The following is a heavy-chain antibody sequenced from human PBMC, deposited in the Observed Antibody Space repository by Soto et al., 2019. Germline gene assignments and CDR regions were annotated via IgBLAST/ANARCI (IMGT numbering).Heavy chain of an antibody. D-gene: IGHD5-12*01. CDR3: ARAARWLQSRYFDL. J-gene: IGHJ2*01. V-gene: IGHV3-13*01. CDR1: GFTFSSYD. CDR2: IDIAGDT. Sequence: GGSLRLSCAASGFTFSSYDMHWVRQATGKGLEWVSSIDIAGDTYYPDSVKGRFTISREKAKNSLYLQMNSLRADDTAVYYCARAARWLQSRYFDLWGRGTLFTVSS.